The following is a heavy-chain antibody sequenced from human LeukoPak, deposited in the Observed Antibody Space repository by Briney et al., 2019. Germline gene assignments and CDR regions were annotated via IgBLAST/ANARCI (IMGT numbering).Heavy chain of an antibody. V-gene: IGHV6-1*01. CDR3: ARGSYTSTWF. CDR1: GDSVSSNSAA. J-gene: IGHJ4*02. D-gene: IGHD6-13*01. Sequence: SQTLSLTCAISGDSVSSNSAAWSWIRQSPSRDLEWLGRTYYRSKWYTEYAVSVKSRITINPDTSKNQFSLQLNSVTPEDTAVYYCARGSYTSTWFWGQGTLVTVSS. CDR2: TYYRSKWYT.